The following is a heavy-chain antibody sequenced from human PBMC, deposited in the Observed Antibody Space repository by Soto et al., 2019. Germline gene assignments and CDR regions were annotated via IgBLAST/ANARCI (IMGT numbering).Heavy chain of an antibody. CDR2: ISSDGSHQ. CDR3: ARAPYGGHVGRFDS. V-gene: IGHV3-30*04. CDR1: GFSFITYT. Sequence: QVHLVESGGGVVQPGRSLRLSCSTSGFSFITYTMHWVRQAPGKGLEWVAIISSDGSHQYYADSVKGRFTISRDNSRNTLYLQMNSLKAEDTAVYYSARAPYGGHVGRFDSWGQGALVTVSS. J-gene: IGHJ4*02. D-gene: IGHD5-12*01.